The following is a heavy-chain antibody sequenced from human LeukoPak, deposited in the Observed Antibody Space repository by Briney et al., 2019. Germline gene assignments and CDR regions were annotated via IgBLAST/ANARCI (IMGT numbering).Heavy chain of an antibody. CDR2: IIPILGIA. CDR1: GGTFSSYA. Sequence: WASVKVSCKASGGTFSSYAISWVRQAPGQGLEWMGRIIPILGIANYAQKFQGRVTITADKSTSTAYMELSSLRSEDTAVYYCARSRINYYDSSGYYSSGGFDYWGQGTLVTVSS. D-gene: IGHD3-22*01. CDR3: ARSRINYYDSSGYYSSGGFDY. J-gene: IGHJ4*02. V-gene: IGHV1-69*04.